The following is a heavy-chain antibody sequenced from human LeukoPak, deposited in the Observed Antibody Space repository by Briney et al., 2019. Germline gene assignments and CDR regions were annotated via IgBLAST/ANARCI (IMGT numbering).Heavy chain of an antibody. J-gene: IGHJ4*02. V-gene: IGHV1-69*04. CDR2: IIPILGIA. CDR3: ASRAYRDGYNYMGY. CDR1: GGTFSSYA. D-gene: IGHD5-24*01. Sequence: ASVKVSCKASGGTFSSYAISWVRQAPGQGLEWMGRIIPILGIANYAQKFQGRVTITADKSTSTAYMELSSLRSEDTAVYYCASRAYRDGYNYMGYWGQGTLVTVCS.